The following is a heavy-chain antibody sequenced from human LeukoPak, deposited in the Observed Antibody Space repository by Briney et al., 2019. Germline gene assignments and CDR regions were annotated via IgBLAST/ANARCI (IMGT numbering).Heavy chain of an antibody. CDR2: ISWNSGSI. CDR3: AKGRGSYYFLSSLDY. Sequence: GRSLRLSCAASGFTFDDYAMHWVRQAPGKGLEWVSGISWNSGSIGYADSVKGRFTISRDNAKNSLYLQMNSLRAEDMALYYCAKGRGSYYFLSSLDYWGQGTLVTVSS. CDR1: GFTFDDYA. V-gene: IGHV3-9*03. J-gene: IGHJ4*02. D-gene: IGHD1-26*01.